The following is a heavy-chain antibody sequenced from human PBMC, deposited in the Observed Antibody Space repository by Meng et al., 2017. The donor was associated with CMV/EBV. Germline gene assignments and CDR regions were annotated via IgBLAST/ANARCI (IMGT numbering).Heavy chain of an antibody. CDR3: ARDRTMVRGVTGY. J-gene: IGHJ4*02. V-gene: IGHV1-18*01. CDR1: GDTFTGYG. D-gene: IGHD3-10*01. CDR2: ISAYNGNT. Sequence: VQMVKFGAAVKKPRASVKVSCKASGDTFTGYGISWVRQAPGKGLEWMGWISAYNGNTNYAQKLQGRVTMTTDTSTSTAYMELRSLRSDDTAVYYCARDRTMVRGVTGYWGQGTLVTVSS.